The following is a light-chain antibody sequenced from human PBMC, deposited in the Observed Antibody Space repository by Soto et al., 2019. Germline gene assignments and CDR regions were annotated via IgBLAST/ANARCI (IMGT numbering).Light chain of an antibody. Sequence: LMTQSPATLSLSPGERATLSCRASQSVGGDVAWYQQKPGQAPRLLIFGASTRPAGIPARFSGSGSATEFTLTISSLQSEDFAVYYCQQYNKWPLTFGGGTKV. CDR1: QSVGGD. V-gene: IGKV3-15*01. CDR3: QQYNKWPLT. J-gene: IGKJ4*01. CDR2: GAS.